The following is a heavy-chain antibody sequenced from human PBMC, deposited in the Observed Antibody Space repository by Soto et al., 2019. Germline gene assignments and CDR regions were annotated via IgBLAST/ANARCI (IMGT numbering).Heavy chain of an antibody. V-gene: IGHV3-21*01. D-gene: IGHD4-17*01. CDR1: GFTFSSYS. CDR3: ARDLAGYGDSHAFDI. J-gene: IGHJ3*02. CDR2: ISSSSSYI. Sequence: EVQLVESGGGLVKPGGSLRLSCAASGFTFSSYSMNWVRQAPGKGLEWVSSISSSSSYIYYADSVKGRFTISRDNAKNSLYLQMNSLRAEDTAVYYCARDLAGYGDSHAFDIWGQGTMVTVSS.